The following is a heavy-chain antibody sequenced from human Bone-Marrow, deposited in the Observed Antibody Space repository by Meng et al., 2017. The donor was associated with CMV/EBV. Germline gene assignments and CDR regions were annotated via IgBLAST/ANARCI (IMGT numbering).Heavy chain of an antibody. Sequence: ESLRLSCTVSGGSISSSSYYWGWIRQPPGKGLEWIGEINHSGSTNYNPSLKSRVTISVDTSKNQFSLKLSSVTAADTAVYYCARASRYGSSTSCYRYYFDYWGQGTLVTVSS. J-gene: IGHJ4*02. CDR3: ARASRYGSSTSCYRYYFDY. V-gene: IGHV4-39*07. D-gene: IGHD2-2*01. CDR2: INHSGST. CDR1: GGSISSSSYY.